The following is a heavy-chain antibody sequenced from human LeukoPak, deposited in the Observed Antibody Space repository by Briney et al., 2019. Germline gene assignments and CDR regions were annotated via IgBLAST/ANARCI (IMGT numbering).Heavy chain of an antibody. CDR3: ARGENLNYYDSSGYFDY. D-gene: IGHD3-22*01. CDR1: GGSFSGYY. V-gene: IGHV4-34*01. Sequence: SETLSLTCAVYGGSFSGYYWSWIRQPPGKGLEWIGEVNHSGSTNYNPSLKSRVTISVDTSKNQFSLKLSSVTAADTAVYYCARGENLNYYDSSGYFDYRGQGTLVTVSS. J-gene: IGHJ4*02. CDR2: VNHSGST.